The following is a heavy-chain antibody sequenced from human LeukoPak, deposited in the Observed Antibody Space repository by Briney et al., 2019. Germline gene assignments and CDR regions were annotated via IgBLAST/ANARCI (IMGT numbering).Heavy chain of an antibody. V-gene: IGHV3-74*01. J-gene: IGHJ6*02. CDR1: GFTVSSNY. CDR2: INSDGSST. CDR3: ARVLLWFGDLYGMDV. Sequence: GGSLRLSCAASGFTVSSNYMSWVRQAPGKGLVWVSRINSDGSSTSYADSVKGRFTISRDNAKNTLYLQMNSLRAEDTAVYYCARVLLWFGDLYGMDVWGQGTTVTVSS. D-gene: IGHD3-10*01.